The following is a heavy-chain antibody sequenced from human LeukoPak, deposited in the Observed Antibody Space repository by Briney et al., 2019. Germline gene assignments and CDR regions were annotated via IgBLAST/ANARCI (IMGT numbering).Heavy chain of an antibody. J-gene: IGHJ3*02. CDR1: GFTFSSYA. CDR3: AKDENMVGTDSHTFDI. V-gene: IGHV3-23*01. D-gene: IGHD1-26*01. Sequence: GGSLRLSCAASGFTFSSYAMHWVRQAPGKGLEWVSAISGSGTSTYYADSVKGRCAISRYNSKNTLYLQRNILRADDTAVYYCAKDENMVGTDSHTFDIWGQGTMVNVSS. CDR2: ISGSGTST.